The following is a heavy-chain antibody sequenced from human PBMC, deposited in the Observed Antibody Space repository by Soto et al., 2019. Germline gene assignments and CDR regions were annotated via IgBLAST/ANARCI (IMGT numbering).Heavy chain of an antibody. D-gene: IGHD6-19*01. V-gene: IGHV3-48*01. Sequence: EVQVVESGGGFVQPGGSLRLSCAASGFTFSSYSMNWVRQAPGKGLEWVSYINSGSSAIYYADSVKGRSTISRDNAKNSPYLQTNSPRAEDTAVYYCARDGLTGYTSGWSGGDYWCQGTLVTVSS. CDR1: GFTFSSYS. J-gene: IGHJ4*02. CDR3: ARDGLTGYTSGWSGGDY. CDR2: INSGSSAI.